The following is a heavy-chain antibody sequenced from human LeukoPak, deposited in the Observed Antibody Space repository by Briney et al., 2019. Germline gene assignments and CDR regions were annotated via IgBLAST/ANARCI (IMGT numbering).Heavy chain of an antibody. CDR3: AKKGEAFDI. J-gene: IGHJ3*02. CDR2: ISWNSGSI. Sequence: GRSLRLSCAASGFTFDDYAMHWVRQAPGKGLEWVSGISWNSGSIGYADSVKGRFTISRDNAKNSLYLQMNSLRAEDTAVYYCAKKGEAFDIWGQGTMVTVSS. V-gene: IGHV3-9*01. CDR1: GFTFDDYA.